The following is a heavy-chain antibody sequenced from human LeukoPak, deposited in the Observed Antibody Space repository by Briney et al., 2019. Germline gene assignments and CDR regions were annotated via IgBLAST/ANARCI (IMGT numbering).Heavy chain of an antibody. J-gene: IGHJ4*02. D-gene: IGHD2-15*01. Sequence: GGSLRLSCAASGFTVSTNYMTWVRQAPGKGLEWVSLIYSGGSTDYAASVKGRFTISRDNSKNTLYLQMSSLRAEDTAVYYCACGTLPGDNWGQGTLATVSS. CDR3: ACGTLPGDN. CDR1: GFTVSTNY. CDR2: IYSGGST. V-gene: IGHV3-66*01.